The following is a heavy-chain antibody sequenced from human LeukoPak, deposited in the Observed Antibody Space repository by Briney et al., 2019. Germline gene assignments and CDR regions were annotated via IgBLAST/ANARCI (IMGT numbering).Heavy chain of an antibody. CDR2: IWYDGSNK. V-gene: IGHV3-33*01. CDR3: ARGFGYYDSSGYYANFHFDY. J-gene: IGHJ4*02. Sequence: GGSLRLSCAASGCTFSSYGMHWVRQAPGKGLEWVAVIWYDGSNKYYADSVKGRFTISRDNSKNTLYLQMNSLRAEDMAVYYCARGFGYYDSSGYYANFHFDYWGQGTLVTVSS. CDR1: GCTFSSYG. D-gene: IGHD3-22*01.